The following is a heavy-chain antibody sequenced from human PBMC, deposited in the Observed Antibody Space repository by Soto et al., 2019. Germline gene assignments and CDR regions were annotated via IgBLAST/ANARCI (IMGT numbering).Heavy chain of an antibody. CDR2: IIPMLGIA. CDR1: GATFSTHT. CDR3: ARDKDQLPTD. V-gene: IGHV1-69*02. Sequence: QVQLVQSGAEVKKPGSSVKVSCRASGATFSTHTIIWVRQAPGQGLEWVGRIIPMLGIANYAQKFQGRVTITADKYTSTAYMELSSLTSEDTAIYYCARDKDQLPTDWGQGTLVTVSS. D-gene: IGHD2-2*01. J-gene: IGHJ1*01.